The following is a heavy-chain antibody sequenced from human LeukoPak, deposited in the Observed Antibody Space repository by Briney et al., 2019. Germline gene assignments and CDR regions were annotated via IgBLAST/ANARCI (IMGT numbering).Heavy chain of an antibody. J-gene: IGHJ4*02. V-gene: IGHV4-38-2*01. CDR2: IYHSGST. CDR3: ARGGYSSGWYDLGPYFDY. Sequence: SETLSLTCAVSGCSISSGYYWGWIRQPPGKGLEWIGSIYHSGSTYYNPSLKSRVTISVDTSKNQFSLKLSSVTAADTAVYYCARGGYSSGWYDLGPYFDYWGQGTLVTVSS. D-gene: IGHD6-19*01. CDR1: GCSISSGYY.